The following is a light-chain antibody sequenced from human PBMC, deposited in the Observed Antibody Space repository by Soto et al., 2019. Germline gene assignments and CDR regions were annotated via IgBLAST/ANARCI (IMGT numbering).Light chain of an antibody. Sequence: QSALTQPPSVSGSPGQSITISCTGTSSDVGGYNYVSWYQQHPGKAPKLMIYDVSNRPSGVSNRFSGSKSGNTASLTISGLQAEDEADYYCSSYTSSSNVFGTGTKVTVL. V-gene: IGLV2-14*01. CDR1: SSDVGGYNY. J-gene: IGLJ1*01. CDR2: DVS. CDR3: SSYTSSSNV.